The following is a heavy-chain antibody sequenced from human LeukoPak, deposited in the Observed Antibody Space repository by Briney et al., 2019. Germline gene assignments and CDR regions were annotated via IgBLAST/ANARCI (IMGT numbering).Heavy chain of an antibody. Sequence: ASVKVSCKASGYTFTSYGISWLRQAPGQGLEWMGWISAYNGNTNYAQKLQGRVTITTDTSTSTAYMELRSLRSDDTAVYYCARVDSSGWYAYFDYWGQGTLVTVSS. CDR2: ISAYNGNT. CDR1: GYTFTSYG. J-gene: IGHJ4*02. V-gene: IGHV1-18*01. CDR3: ARVDSSGWYAYFDY. D-gene: IGHD6-19*01.